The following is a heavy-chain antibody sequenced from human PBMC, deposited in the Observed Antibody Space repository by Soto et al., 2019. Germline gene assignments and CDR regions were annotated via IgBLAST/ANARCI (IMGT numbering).Heavy chain of an antibody. CDR1: GGSISSSSYY. CDR2: IYYSGST. Sequence: SETLSLTCTVSGGSISSSSYYWGWIRQPPGKGLEWIGSIYYSGSTYYNPSLKSRVTISVDTSKNQFSLKLSSVTAADTAIYYCARDYNWAFDYWGQGTLVTVSS. D-gene: IGHD1-1*01. J-gene: IGHJ4*02. CDR3: ARDYNWAFDY. V-gene: IGHV4-39*02.